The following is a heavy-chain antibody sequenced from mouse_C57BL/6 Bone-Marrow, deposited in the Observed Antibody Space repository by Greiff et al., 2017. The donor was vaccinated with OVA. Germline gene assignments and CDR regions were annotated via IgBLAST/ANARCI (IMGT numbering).Heavy chain of an antibody. CDR1: GFTFSDYY. D-gene: IGHD2-10*02. CDR3: ARRRYDYDAMDY. J-gene: IGHJ4*01. Sequence: EVKVVESGGGLVQPGGSLKLSCAASGFTFSDYYMYWVRQTPEKRLEWVAYISNGGGSTYYPDTVKGRFTISRDNAKNTLYLQMSRLKSEDTAMYYCARRRYDYDAMDYWGQGTSVTVSS. CDR2: ISNGGGST. V-gene: IGHV5-12*01.